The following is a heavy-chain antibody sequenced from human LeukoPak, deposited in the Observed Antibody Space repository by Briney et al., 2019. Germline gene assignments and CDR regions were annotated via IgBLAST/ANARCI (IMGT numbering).Heavy chain of an antibody. J-gene: IGHJ6*04. Sequence: GGSLRLSCAASGFTFSDYNMNWVRQVPGKGLESVSYMSRSGDIIYYADSVKGRFTISRDNAKNPLYLQMNSLRAEDTAVYYCVELGITMIGGVWGKGTTVTISS. D-gene: IGHD3-10*02. CDR3: VELGITMIGGV. V-gene: IGHV3-48*04. CDR2: MSRSGDII. CDR1: GFTFSDYN.